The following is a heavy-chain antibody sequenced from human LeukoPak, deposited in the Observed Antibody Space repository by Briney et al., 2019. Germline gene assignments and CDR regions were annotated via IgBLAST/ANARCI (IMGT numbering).Heavy chain of an antibody. CDR3: AKGDPVVTAILDY. CDR2: ISWYGGST. CDR1: GFTFDDYA. D-gene: IGHD2-21*02. Sequence: GGSLTLSCAASGFTFDDYAMQWVRQAPGKGLEWVSFISWYGGSTYYADSVKGRFTISKDNSKNSLYLQMNSLRAEDTALYYCAKGDPVVTAILDYWGQGTLVTVSS. V-gene: IGHV3-43D*03. J-gene: IGHJ4*02.